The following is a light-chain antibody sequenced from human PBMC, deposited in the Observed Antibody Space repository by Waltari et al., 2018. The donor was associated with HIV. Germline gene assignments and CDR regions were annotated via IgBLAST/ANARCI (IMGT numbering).Light chain of an antibody. Sequence: DIQLTQSPSFLSASVGDRVTITCRASQGISSYLAWYQQKPGKGPKLLIYDASTLQSGVPSRFSGSGSGTEFTLTISSLQPEDFATYYCQQVNSYPRAFGGGTKVEIK. V-gene: IGKV1-9*01. CDR1: QGISSY. CDR3: QQVNSYPRA. J-gene: IGKJ4*01. CDR2: DAS.